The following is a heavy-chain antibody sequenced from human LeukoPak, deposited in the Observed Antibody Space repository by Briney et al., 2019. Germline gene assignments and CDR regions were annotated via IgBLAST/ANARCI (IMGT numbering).Heavy chain of an antibody. V-gene: IGHV1-2*06. D-gene: IGHD2-2*01. CDR2: INPNSGGT. J-gene: IGHJ5*02. Sequence: GASVTVSCKASGYTFTGYYMHWVRQAPGQGLEWMGRINPNSGGTNYAQKFQGRVTMTRDTSISTAYMELSRLRSADTAVYYCARDFLVPAAPYNWFDPWGQGTLVTVSS. CDR1: GYTFTGYY. CDR3: ARDFLVPAAPYNWFDP.